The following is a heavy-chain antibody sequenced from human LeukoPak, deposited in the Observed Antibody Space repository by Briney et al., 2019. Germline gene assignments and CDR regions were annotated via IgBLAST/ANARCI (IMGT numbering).Heavy chain of an antibody. Sequence: TSETLSLTCTVSGGSISSSSYYWGWIRQPPGKGLEWIGSIYYSGSTYYNPSLKSRVTISVDTSKHQFSLKLSSVTAADTAVYYCARDPYVLLWFGEFDYWGQGTLVTVSS. J-gene: IGHJ4*02. CDR1: GGSISSSSYY. CDR2: IYYSGST. D-gene: IGHD3-10*01. CDR3: ARDPYVLLWFGEFDY. V-gene: IGHV4-39*07.